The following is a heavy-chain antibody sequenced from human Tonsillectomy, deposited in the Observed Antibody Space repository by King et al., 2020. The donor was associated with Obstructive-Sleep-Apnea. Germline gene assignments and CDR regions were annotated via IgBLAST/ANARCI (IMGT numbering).Heavy chain of an antibody. J-gene: IGHJ4*02. Sequence: QLQESGPGLVKPSETLSLTCTVSGDSISSYYWSLIRQPPRKGREGMGDIYYSVSTNYNPSLKSRVTISVDTSKNQFSLKLSSVTAADTAVYYCARGGLYYDSSGYRYYFDYWGQGTLVTVSS. CDR3: ARGGLYYDSSGYRYYFDY. D-gene: IGHD3-22*01. CDR1: GDSISSYY. V-gene: IGHV4-59*01. CDR2: IYYSVST.